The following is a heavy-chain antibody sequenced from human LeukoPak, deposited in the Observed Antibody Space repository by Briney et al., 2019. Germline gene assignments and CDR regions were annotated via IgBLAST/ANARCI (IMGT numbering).Heavy chain of an antibody. CDR1: GYTFTSYG. V-gene: IGHV1-18*01. D-gene: IGHD3-22*01. Sequence: ASVKVFCKASGYTFTSYGISWVRQAPGQGLEWMGWISAYNGNTNYAQKLQGRVTMTTDTSTSTAYMELRSLRSDDTAVYYCARDPPPRGYYYDSSGYSNDAFDTWGQGTMVTVSS. CDR2: ISAYNGNT. CDR3: ARDPPPRGYYYDSSGYSNDAFDT. J-gene: IGHJ3*02.